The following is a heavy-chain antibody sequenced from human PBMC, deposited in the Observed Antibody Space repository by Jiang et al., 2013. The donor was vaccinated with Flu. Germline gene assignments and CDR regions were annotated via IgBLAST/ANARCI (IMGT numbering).Heavy chain of an antibody. Sequence: VSGGSISSDYWSWIRHAPGKGLEWIAYIDYSGRTNYNPSLKSRVTISVDTSKNQFSLKLSSVTAADTAVYYCARVRPADGYRGDFDYWGQGTLVTVSS. J-gene: IGHJ4*02. CDR3: ARVRPADGYRGDFDY. V-gene: IGHV4-59*01. CDR1: GGSISSDY. CDR2: IDYSGRT. D-gene: IGHD3-22*01.